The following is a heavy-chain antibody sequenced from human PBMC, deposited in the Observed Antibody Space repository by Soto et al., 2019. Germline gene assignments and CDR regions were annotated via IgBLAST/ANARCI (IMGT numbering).Heavy chain of an antibody. J-gene: IGHJ6*02. CDR3: ARDKKPGGGGYYYYYGMDV. CDR2: IWYDGSNK. D-gene: IGHD3-10*01. CDR1: GFTFSSYG. Sequence: GGSLRLSCAASGFTFSSYGMHWVRQAPGKGLEWVAVIWYDGSNKYYADSVKGRFTISRDNSKNTLYLQMNSLRAEDTVVYYCARDKKPGGGGYYYYYGMDVWGQGTTVTVSS. V-gene: IGHV3-33*01.